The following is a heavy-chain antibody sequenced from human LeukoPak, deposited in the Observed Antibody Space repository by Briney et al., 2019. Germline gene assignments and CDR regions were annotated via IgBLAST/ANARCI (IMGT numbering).Heavy chain of an antibody. CDR2: ISYDGSNK. V-gene: IGHV3-30*18. CDR3: AKTPWDVAAAGFYCEY. D-gene: IGHD6-13*01. Sequence: GGSLRLSCAASGFTFSSYGMHWVRQAPGKGLEWVAVISYDGSNKYYADPVKGRFTISRDNSKNTLYLQMNSLRAEDTAVYFCAKTPWDVAAAGFYCEYWGQGTLVTVSS. CDR1: GFTFSSYG. J-gene: IGHJ4*02.